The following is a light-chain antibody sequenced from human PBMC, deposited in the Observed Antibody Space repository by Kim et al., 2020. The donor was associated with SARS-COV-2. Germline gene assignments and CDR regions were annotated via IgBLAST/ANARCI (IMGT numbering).Light chain of an antibody. CDR1: SPNIGSNT. J-gene: IGLJ3*02. V-gene: IGLV1-44*01. Sequence: QSVLTQPPSAPGTPGQRVTISCSGSSPNIGSNTVNWYQQLPGTAPKLLIYSNNQRPSGVPDRFSGSKSGTSASLAISGLQSEDEADYYCAAWDDSLNGVEFGGGTQLTVL. CDR3: AAWDDSLNGVE. CDR2: SNN.